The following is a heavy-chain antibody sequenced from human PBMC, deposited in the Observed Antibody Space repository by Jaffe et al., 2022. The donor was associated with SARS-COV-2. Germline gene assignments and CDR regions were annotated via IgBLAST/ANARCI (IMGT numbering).Heavy chain of an antibody. D-gene: IGHD4-17*01. CDR1: GYTFTSYA. J-gene: IGHJ4*02. CDR2: INAGNGNT. V-gene: IGHV1-3*01. CDR3: ARDLTTVTTLLFDY. Sequence: QVQLVQSGAEVKKPGASVKVSCKASGYTFTSYAMHWVRQAPGQRLEWMGWINAGNGNTKYSQKFQGRVTITRDTSASTAYMELSSLRSEDTAVYYCARDLTTVTTLLFDYWGQGTLVTVSS.